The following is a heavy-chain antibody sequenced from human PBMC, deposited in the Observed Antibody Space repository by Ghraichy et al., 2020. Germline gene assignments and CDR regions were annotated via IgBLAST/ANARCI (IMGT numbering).Heavy chain of an antibody. CDR3: KRGIVSHSSSWYRDS. D-gene: IGHD6-13*01. V-gene: IGHV4-39*01. Sequence: SETLSLTCTVSGGSISSSSYYWGWIRQPPGKGLEWIGSIYYSGSTYYNPSLKNRVTISVDTSKNQFSLQLSSVTAADTAVYYCKRGIVSHSSSWYRDSWGQGTLVTVSS. CDR2: IYYSGST. CDR1: GGSISSSSYY. J-gene: IGHJ4*02.